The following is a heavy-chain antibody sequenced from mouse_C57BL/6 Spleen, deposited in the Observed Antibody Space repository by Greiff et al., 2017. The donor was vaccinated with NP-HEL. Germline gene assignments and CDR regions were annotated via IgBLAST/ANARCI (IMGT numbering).Heavy chain of an antibody. Sequence: EVQLVESGGGLVKPGGSLKLSCAASGFTFSDYGMHWVRQAPEKGLEWVAYISSGSSTIYYADTVKGRFTISRDNAKNTLFLQMTSLRSEDTAMYYCARPGRQRGIYYAMDYWGQGTSVTVSS. CDR2: ISSGSSTI. D-gene: IGHD3-3*01. V-gene: IGHV5-17*01. J-gene: IGHJ4*01. CDR1: GFTFSDYG. CDR3: ARPGRQRGIYYAMDY.